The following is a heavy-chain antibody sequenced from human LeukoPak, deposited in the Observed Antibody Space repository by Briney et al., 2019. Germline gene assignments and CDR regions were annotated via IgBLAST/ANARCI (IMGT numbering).Heavy chain of an antibody. J-gene: IGHJ4*02. CDR2: ISSSSSYI. V-gene: IGHV3-21*01. CDR1: GFTVSSNY. D-gene: IGHD2-2*01. CDR3: AKDVPIDY. Sequence: GGSLRLSCAASGFTVSSNYMSWVRQAPGKGLEWVSSISSSSSYIYYADSVKGRFTISRDNAKNSLYLQMNSLRAEDTAVYYCAKDVPIDYWGQGTLVTVSS.